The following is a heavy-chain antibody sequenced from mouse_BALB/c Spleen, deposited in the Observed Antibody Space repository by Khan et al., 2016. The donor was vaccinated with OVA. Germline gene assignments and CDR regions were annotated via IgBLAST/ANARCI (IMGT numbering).Heavy chain of an antibody. CDR3: ARGGAAYYRNAGVAMEY. Sequence: QIQLVQSGPELKKPGETVRISCKASGYTFTTAGIQWVQKMPGKGLKWIGWINTHSGVPKYAEDFKGRFAFSLEISVNTAYLQITNLKNEDTATYSCARGGAAYYRNAGVAMEYWGQGTSVTVSS. CDR1: GYTFTTAG. J-gene: IGHJ4*01. V-gene: IGHV9-4*02. CDR2: INTHSGVP. D-gene: IGHD2-5*01.